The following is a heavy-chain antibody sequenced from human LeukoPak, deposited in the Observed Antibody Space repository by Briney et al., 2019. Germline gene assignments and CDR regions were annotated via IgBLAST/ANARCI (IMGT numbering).Heavy chain of an antibody. CDR1: GFTFSSYA. J-gene: IGHJ4*02. Sequence: GGSPRLSCAASGFTFSSYAMSWVRQAPGKGLEWVSAISGSGGSTYYADSVKGRFTTSRDNSKNTLYLQMNSLRAEDTAVYYCAKDPRGYSYGYFGYWGQGTLVTVSS. V-gene: IGHV3-23*01. D-gene: IGHD5-18*01. CDR3: AKDPRGYSYGYFGY. CDR2: ISGSGGST.